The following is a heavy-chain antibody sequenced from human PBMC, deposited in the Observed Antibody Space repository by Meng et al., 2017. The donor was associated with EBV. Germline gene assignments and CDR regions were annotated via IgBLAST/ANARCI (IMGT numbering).Heavy chain of an antibody. V-gene: IGHV3-73*02. CDR1: GFTFSGFV. J-gene: IGHJ4*02. Sequence: VWRVEAGGGWVQPGGSLQLVCAGSGFTFSGFVMHWVRQASGKGLEWVGRIRSKAKSYATAYAASVKGRFTISRDDSKNTAYLQMNSLKTEDTAVYYCTRMSSPLDYWGQGTLVTVSS. CDR3: TRMSSPLDY. D-gene: IGHD2-2*01. CDR2: IRSKAKSYAT.